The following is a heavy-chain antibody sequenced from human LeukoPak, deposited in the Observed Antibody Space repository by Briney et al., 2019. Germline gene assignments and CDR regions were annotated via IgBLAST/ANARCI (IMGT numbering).Heavy chain of an antibody. Sequence: PGRSLRLSCAASGFTFSSYGMHWVRQAPGKGLEGVAVIWYDGSNKYYADSVKGRFTISRDNSKNTLYLQMNRLRADDTAVYYCAPLAVAGTPRDYWGQGTLVTVSS. D-gene: IGHD6-19*01. CDR3: APLAVAGTPRDY. CDR1: GFTFSSYG. CDR2: IWYDGSNK. J-gene: IGHJ4*02. V-gene: IGHV3-33*01.